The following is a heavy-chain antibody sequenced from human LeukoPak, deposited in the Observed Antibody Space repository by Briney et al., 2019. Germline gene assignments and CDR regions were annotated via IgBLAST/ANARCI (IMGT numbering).Heavy chain of an antibody. Sequence: SETLSPTCTVSGGSISSYYWSWVRQPPGKGLEWIGYIYYSGSTNYNPSLKSRVTISVDSSRTQFSLKLSSMTAADTAVYYCARDSRGGGPDFDYWGQGTLVTVSS. D-gene: IGHD3-16*01. J-gene: IGHJ4*02. CDR3: ARDSRGGGPDFDY. CDR2: IYYSGST. CDR1: GGSISSYY. V-gene: IGHV4-59*01.